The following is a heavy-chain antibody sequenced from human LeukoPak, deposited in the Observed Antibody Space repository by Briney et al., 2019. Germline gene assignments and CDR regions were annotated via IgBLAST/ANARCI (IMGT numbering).Heavy chain of an antibody. D-gene: IGHD2-15*01. CDR3: AKRQCSGFNCAFFDY. V-gene: IGHV3-23*01. CDR2: IFANGGTT. J-gene: IGHJ4*02. Sequence: PGGSLRLSCAASKFTFRNYDMSWVRQAPGKGLEWVSAIFANGGTTYYADSVKGRFTISRDNSKNTLSLQMNSLGAEDTAVYYCAKRQCSGFNCAFFDYWGQGTLVTVSS. CDR1: KFTFRNYD.